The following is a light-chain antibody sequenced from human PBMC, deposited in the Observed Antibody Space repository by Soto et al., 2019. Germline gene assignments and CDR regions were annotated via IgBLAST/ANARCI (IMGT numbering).Light chain of an antibody. J-gene: IGLJ3*02. CDR1: SSDVGGYNY. CDR3: SSYGGNDWV. Sequence: QSALTQPASVSGFPGQSITISCTGTSSDVGGYNYVSWYQQHPGKAPKLMIYEVHKRPSGVPDRFSGSKSGNTASLTVSGLQAEDEADYHCSSYGGNDWVFGGGTKLTVL. CDR2: EVH. V-gene: IGLV2-8*01.